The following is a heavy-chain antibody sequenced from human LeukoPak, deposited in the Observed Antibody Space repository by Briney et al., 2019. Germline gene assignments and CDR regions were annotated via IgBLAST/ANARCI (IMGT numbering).Heavy chain of an antibody. D-gene: IGHD3-10*02. CDR1: GFTFSSYG. V-gene: IGHV3-30*02. CDR2: IRYDGSNK. CDR3: ARGGSSMLGELTYHFDY. J-gene: IGHJ4*02. Sequence: GGSLRLSCAASGFTFSSYGMHWVRQAPGKGLEWVAFIRYDGSNKYYADSVKGRFTISRDNSKNTLYLQMNSLRAEDTAVYYCARGGSSMLGELTYHFDYWGQGTLVTVSS.